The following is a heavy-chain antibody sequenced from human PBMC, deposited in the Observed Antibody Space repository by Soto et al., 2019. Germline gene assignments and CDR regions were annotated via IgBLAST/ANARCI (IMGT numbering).Heavy chain of an antibody. CDR1: GVSLTSGTYY. Sequence: QVQLQESGPGLVKPSQTLSLTCSVSGVSLTSGTYYWSWIRQHPGKDLEWIGYIFYSGSTDYNPSLKSRVNISVDTSKNQFSLKLSSVTAADTAVYYCASTEDFFDYWGQGTLVTVSS. V-gene: IGHV4-31*03. CDR2: IFYSGST. CDR3: ASTEDFFDY. J-gene: IGHJ4*02.